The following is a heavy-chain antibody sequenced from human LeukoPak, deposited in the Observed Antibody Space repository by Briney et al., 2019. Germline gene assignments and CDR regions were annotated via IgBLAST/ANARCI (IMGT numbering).Heavy chain of an antibody. CDR2: INTNTGNP. V-gene: IGHV7-4-1*02. CDR3: ARRNYYGSGSYYDAFDI. J-gene: IGHJ3*02. Sequence: ASVKVSCKASGYTFTSYAMHWVRQAPGQRLEWMGWINTNTGNPTYAQGFTGRFVFSLDTSVSTAYLQISSLKAEDTAVYYCARRNYYGSGSYYDAFDIWGQGTMVTVSS. D-gene: IGHD3-10*01. CDR1: GYTFTSYA.